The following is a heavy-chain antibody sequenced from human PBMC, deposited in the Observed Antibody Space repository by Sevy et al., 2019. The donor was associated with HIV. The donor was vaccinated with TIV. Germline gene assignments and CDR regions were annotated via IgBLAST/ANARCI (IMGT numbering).Heavy chain of an antibody. D-gene: IGHD3-3*01. CDR2: ISSNGNNK. CDR3: AREGPRGYYFDY. Sequence: GGSLRLSCAASGFTFSSYAMHWVRQAPGKGLEWMSVISSNGNNKYYADSVKGRFTISGDNSKNTLFLQMNGLRPEDTAMYYCAREGPRGYYFDYWGQGTLVTVSS. CDR1: GFTFSSYA. J-gene: IGHJ4*02. V-gene: IGHV3-30-3*01.